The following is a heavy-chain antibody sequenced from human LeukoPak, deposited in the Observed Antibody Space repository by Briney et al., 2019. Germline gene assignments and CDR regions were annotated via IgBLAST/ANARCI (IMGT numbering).Heavy chain of an antibody. J-gene: IGHJ4*02. CDR3: AKVRYVGYYFDT. Sequence: GGSLRLSCAASGFTFSNYAMNWVRQARGKGLEWGSSISGSGGTTYYADSVKGRFTISRDNSKNTLYLQMNSLRAEDTAVYYCAKVRYVGYYFDTWGQGTPVTVSS. V-gene: IGHV3-23*01. CDR1: GFTFSNYA. D-gene: IGHD3-9*01. CDR2: ISGSGGTT.